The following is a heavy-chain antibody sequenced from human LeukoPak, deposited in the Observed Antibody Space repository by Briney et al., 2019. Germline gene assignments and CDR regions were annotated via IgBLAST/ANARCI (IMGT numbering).Heavy chain of an antibody. V-gene: IGHV4-39*07. J-gene: IGHJ5*02. D-gene: IGHD3-3*01. CDR3: ARLTYYDFWSGYSNWFDP. CDR2: IYYSGST. Sequence: SETLSLTCTVSGGSISSSSYYWGWIRQPPGKGLEWIGSIYYSGSTYYNPSLKSRVTISVDTSKNQFSLKLSFVTAADTAVYYCARLTYYDFWSGYSNWFDPWGQGTLVTVSS. CDR1: GGSISSSSYY.